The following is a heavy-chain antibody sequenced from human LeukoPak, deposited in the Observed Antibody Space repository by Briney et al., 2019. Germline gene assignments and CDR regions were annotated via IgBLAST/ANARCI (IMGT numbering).Heavy chain of an antibody. J-gene: IGHJ4*02. CDR3: VREFYSALWD. CDR2: INSEGSGT. Sequence: GGSLRLSCAASGFTFSTYWMHWVRQAPGKGLVWVSRINSEGSGTGFADSLNGRFTISRDNAKNILYLQMNSLRAEDTVVYYCVREFYSALWDWGQGTLVTVSS. V-gene: IGHV3-74*01. D-gene: IGHD2-21*01. CDR1: GFTFSTYW.